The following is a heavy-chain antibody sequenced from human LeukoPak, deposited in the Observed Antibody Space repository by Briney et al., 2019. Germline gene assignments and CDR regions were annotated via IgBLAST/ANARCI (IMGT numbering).Heavy chain of an antibody. Sequence: ASVKVSCKASGYTFTGYYMHWVRQAPGQGLEWMGWINPNSGGTNYAQKFQGRVTMTRDTSISTAYMELSRLRSDDTAVYYCARDAVATSLRLFDYWGQGTLVTVSS. J-gene: IGHJ4*02. CDR1: GYTFTGYY. D-gene: IGHD5-12*01. CDR3: ARDAVATSLRLFDY. V-gene: IGHV1-2*02. CDR2: INPNSGGT.